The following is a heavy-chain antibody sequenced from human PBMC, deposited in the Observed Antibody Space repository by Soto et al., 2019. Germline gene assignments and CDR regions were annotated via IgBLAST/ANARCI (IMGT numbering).Heavy chain of an antibody. CDR3: AKRHTTVPTPANYFDY. Sequence: SVKVSCKASEFTFTTATVQWVRQARGQSLEWIGWIVVGSGHTNYAEKFQDRVTITRDVSTETAYMELTNLRAEDTAVYYCAKRHTTVPTPANYFDYWGQGTLVTGSS. D-gene: IGHD1-1*01. CDR1: EFTFTTAT. CDR2: IVVGSGHT. J-gene: IGHJ4*02. V-gene: IGHV1-58*01.